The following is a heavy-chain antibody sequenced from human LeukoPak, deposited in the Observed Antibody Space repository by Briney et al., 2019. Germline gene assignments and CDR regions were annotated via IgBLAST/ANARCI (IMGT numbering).Heavy chain of an antibody. CDR3: AREGSYCVGGDCYSFDF. CDR1: GYRFISNY. CDR2: MYPGNGNT. J-gene: IGHJ4*02. Sequence: ASVKVSCKASGYRFISNYIQWVRQAPGPGPEWMGWMYPGNGNTRYAEKFQGRVTMTRDTSINTAYMDLSSLRSDNTAVYYCAREGSYCVGGDCYSFDFWGQGTLITVSS. V-gene: IGHV1-2*02. D-gene: IGHD2-21*02.